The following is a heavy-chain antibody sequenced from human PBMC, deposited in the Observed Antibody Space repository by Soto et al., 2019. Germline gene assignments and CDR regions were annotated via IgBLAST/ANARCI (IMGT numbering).Heavy chain of an antibody. D-gene: IGHD6-19*01. V-gene: IGHV4-31*03. Sequence: QVQLQESGPGLVKPSQTLSLTCTVSSGSISSGGYYWSWIHQHPGKDLEWVGYIYNSGKTYYNPSLKSRVTISADTSKNQFSLNLSSVTAADTAVYYCARASAGGGWYYFDYWGQGTLVTVSS. CDR2: IYNSGKT. CDR3: ARASAGGGWYYFDY. CDR1: SGSISSGGYY. J-gene: IGHJ4*02.